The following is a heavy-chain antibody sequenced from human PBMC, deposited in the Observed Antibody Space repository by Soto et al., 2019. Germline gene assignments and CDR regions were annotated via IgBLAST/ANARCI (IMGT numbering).Heavy chain of an antibody. CDR3: ARDGNIVVVVAAIPSWFDP. J-gene: IGHJ5*02. V-gene: IGHV4-38-2*02. Sequence: SETLSLTCAVSGYSISSGYYWGWIRQPPGKGLEWIGSIYHSGSTYYNPSLKSRVTISVDTAKNQFSLKLSSVTAADTAVYYCARDGNIVVVVAAIPSWFDPWGQGTLVTVSS. D-gene: IGHD2-15*01. CDR1: GYSISSGYY. CDR2: IYHSGST.